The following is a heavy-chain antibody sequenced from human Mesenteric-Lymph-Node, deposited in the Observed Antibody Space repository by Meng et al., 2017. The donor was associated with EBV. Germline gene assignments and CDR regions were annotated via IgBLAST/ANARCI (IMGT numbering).Heavy chain of an antibody. CDR1: GFSLSTNGVA. D-gene: IGHD1-26*01. V-gene: IGHV2-5*02. CDR2: IYWDDDK. J-gene: IGHJ4*02. Sequence: QLTFEEPRPTLVKPTQTLPLTCTFSGFSLSTNGVAVGWIRQPPGKGLEWLALIYWDDDKRYSPSLKSRLTITKDTSKNQVVLSMTNMDPVDTGTYFCAHSDVGIIPFDSWGQGTLVTVSS. CDR3: AHSDVGIIPFDS.